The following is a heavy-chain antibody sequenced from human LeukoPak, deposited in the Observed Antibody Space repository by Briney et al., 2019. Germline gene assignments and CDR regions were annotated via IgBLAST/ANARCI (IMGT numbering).Heavy chain of an antibody. CDR3: AKYRSGNSYGGLDY. V-gene: IGHV3-23*01. CDR2: VSYSGDTT. Sequence: TGGSLRLSCAAFGFTFSSYAMSWVRQAPGKGLEWVLLVSYSGDTTHYADSVKGRFTISRDNSKNTLFLQINSLRAEDTALYYCAKYRSGNSYGGLDYWGQGTLVTVSS. J-gene: IGHJ4*02. D-gene: IGHD5-18*01. CDR1: GFTFSSYA.